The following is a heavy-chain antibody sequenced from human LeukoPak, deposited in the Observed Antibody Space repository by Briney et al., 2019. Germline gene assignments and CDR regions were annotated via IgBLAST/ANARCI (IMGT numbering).Heavy chain of an antibody. J-gene: IGHJ4*02. D-gene: IGHD1-26*01. CDR3: ARRRDLYSGSYYPFDY. CDR2: IYPGDSDA. CDR1: GYSFTNYW. V-gene: IGHV5-51*01. Sequence: HGESLKISCKGSGYSFTNYWICWVRQMPGKGLKWMGIIYPGDSDARYSPSFQGQVTISADKSITTAYLQLSSLKASDTAMYYCARRRDLYSGSYYPFDYWGQGTLVTVSS.